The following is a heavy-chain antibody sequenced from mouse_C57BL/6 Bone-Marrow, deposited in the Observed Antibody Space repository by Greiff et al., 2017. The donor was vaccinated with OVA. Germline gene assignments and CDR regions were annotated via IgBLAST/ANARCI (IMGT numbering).Heavy chain of an antibody. CDR1: GYTFTSYW. D-gene: IGHD1-1*01. V-gene: IGHV1-69*01. Sequence: QVQLQQPGAELVMPGASVKLSCKASGYTFTSYWMHWVKQRPGQGLEWIGEIDPSDSYTNYNQKFKGKSTLTVDKSSSTAYMQLSSLTSEYSAVYYFARESGSSYPTFAYWGQGTLVTVSA. CDR2: IDPSDSYT. CDR3: ARESGSSYPTFAY. J-gene: IGHJ3*01.